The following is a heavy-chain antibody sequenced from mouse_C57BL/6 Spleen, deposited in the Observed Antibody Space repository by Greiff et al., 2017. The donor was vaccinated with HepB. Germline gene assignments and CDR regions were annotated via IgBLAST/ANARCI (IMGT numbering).Heavy chain of an antibody. J-gene: IGHJ4*01. CDR3: ARDEYYAMDY. CDR2: ISDGGSYT. CDR1: GFTFSSYA. V-gene: IGHV5-4*01. Sequence: EVQLVESGGGLVKPGGSLKLSCAASGFTFSSYAMSWVPQTPEKRLEWVATISDGGSYTYYPDNVKGRFTISRDNAKNNLYLQMSHLKSEDTAMYYCARDEYYAMDYWGQGTSVTVSS.